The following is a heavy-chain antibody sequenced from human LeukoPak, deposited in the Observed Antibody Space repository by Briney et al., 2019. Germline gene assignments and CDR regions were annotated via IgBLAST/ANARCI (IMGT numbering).Heavy chain of an antibody. CDR1: GYTFTNYA. J-gene: IGHJ4*02. D-gene: IGHD4-17*01. CDR3: ARGLYGDYWGLHFDY. Sequence: ASMKVSCKALGYTFTNYAITWVRQAPGQGLEWMGWISGYNGNTKYAQNLQGRVTMTTDTFTSTAYMELRSLRSEDTAVYYCARGLYGDYWGLHFDYWGQGTLVTVSS. V-gene: IGHV1-18*01. CDR2: ISGYNGNT.